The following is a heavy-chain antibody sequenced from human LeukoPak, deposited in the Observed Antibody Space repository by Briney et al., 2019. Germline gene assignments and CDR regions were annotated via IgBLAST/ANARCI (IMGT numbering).Heavy chain of an antibody. J-gene: IGHJ3*01. CDR2: IYTNDRA. D-gene: IGHD3-10*01. Sequence: PGGSLRLSCAASGFIVTSNHLTWVRQAPGKGLEWVSAIYTNDRASYADSVKGRFTISRDNSKNTVSLQMHSLRAEDTAVYYCARVAAMVREADAFDVWGQGTMVTVSS. CDR1: GFIVTSNH. V-gene: IGHV3-53*01. CDR3: ARVAAMVREADAFDV.